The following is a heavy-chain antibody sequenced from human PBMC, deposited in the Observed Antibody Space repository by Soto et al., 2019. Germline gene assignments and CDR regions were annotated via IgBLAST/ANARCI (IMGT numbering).Heavy chain of an antibody. D-gene: IGHD6-19*01. CDR2: ISSSGRRT. J-gene: IGHJ4*02. CDR3: AGGWV. CDR1: GFTFSNYD. Sequence: GGSLRLSCEASGFTFSNYDMSWLRQAPGKGLEWVSDISSSGRRTDYADSVKGRFTISRDNSKSTLYLQMNSLRNDDTAVYFCAGGWVWGQGTLVTVSS. V-gene: IGHV3-23*01.